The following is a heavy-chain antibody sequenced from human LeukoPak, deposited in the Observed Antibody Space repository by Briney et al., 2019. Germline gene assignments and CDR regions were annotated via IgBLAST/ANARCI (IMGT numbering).Heavy chain of an antibody. D-gene: IGHD3-10*01. Sequence: ASVKVSCKASGYTFTSYGISWVRQAPGKGLEWMGWISAYNGKTNYAQKLQGRVTMTTDTSTSTAYMELRSLRSDDTAVYYCARDSSMVRGVIPSRYFDLWGRGTLVTVSS. CDR2: ISAYNGKT. V-gene: IGHV1-18*01. J-gene: IGHJ2*01. CDR3: ARDSSMVRGVIPSRYFDL. CDR1: GYTFTSYG.